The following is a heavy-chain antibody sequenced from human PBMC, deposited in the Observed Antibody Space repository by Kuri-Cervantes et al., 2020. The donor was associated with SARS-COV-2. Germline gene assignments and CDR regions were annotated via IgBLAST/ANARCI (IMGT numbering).Heavy chain of an antibody. Sequence: ASVKVSCKVSGYTLTELSMHWVRQAPGKGLEWMGRFDPEDGVTIYAQKFQGRVTMTTDTSTSTAYMELRSLRSDDTAVYYCARGHRYDILTGYPSKYYFDYWGQGTLVTVSS. CDR1: GYTLTELS. J-gene: IGHJ4*02. CDR2: FDPEDGVT. V-gene: IGHV1-24*01. D-gene: IGHD3-9*01. CDR3: ARGHRYDILTGYPSKYYFDY.